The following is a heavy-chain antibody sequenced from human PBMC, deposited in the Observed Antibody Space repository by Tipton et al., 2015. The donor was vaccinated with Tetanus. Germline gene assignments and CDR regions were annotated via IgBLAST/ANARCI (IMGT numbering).Heavy chain of an antibody. D-gene: IGHD3-3*01. CDR1: GYIFTNYW. CDR3: ARAHCWDGVCNFAF. CDR2: IYPGDSDT. V-gene: IGHV5-51*01. J-gene: IGHJ4*02. Sequence: QLVQSGGEVKKPGESLKISCKASGYIFTNYWIRWVRQKPGKGLEWMGIIYPGDSDTRYSPYFQGQVTISVDKAINTAYLQWSSLKALGASMFYCARAHCWDGVCNFAFWGQGALVTVAS.